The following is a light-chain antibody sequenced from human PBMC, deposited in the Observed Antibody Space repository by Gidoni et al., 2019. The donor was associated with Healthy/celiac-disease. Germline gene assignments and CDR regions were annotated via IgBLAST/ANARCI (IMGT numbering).Light chain of an antibody. CDR1: QGISSY. V-gene: IGKV1-8*01. CDR3: QQYYRYPPWT. Sequence: AIRMTQSPSSFSASTGDRFTITCRASQGISSYLAWYPQKPGKAPKLLIYAASTLQSGVPSRFSGSCSGTDFTLTISCLQSEDFATYYCQQYYRYPPWTFXQXTKVEIK. CDR2: AAS. J-gene: IGKJ1*01.